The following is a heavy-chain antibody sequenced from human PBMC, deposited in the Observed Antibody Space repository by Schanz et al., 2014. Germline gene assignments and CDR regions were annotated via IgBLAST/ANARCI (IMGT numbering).Heavy chain of an antibody. CDR3: ARRYSGRYCFDY. CDR2: IWYDGSNE. Sequence: QVQLVESGGGVVQPGRSLRLSCAASGFTFSSYGMHWVRQAPGKGLEWVAVIWYDGSNEYYADSVKGRFTISRDNAKNSLSLQMDRLRDEDTAVYYCARRYSGRYCFDYWGQGTLVAVSS. CDR1: GFTFSSYG. J-gene: IGHJ4*02. D-gene: IGHD1-26*01. V-gene: IGHV3-33*01.